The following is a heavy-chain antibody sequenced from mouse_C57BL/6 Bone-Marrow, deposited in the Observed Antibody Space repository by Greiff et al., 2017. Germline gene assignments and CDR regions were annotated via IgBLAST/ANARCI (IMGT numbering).Heavy chain of an antibody. V-gene: IGHV5-6*01. D-gene: IGHD2-13*01. Sequence: EVKLVESGGDLVKPGGSLKLSCAASGFTFSSYGMSWVRQTPDKRLEWVATISSGGSYTYYPARVKGRFTISRDNAKNTLYLQMSSLKSEDTAMYYCARQVDGDDPWFAYWGQGTLVTVSA. J-gene: IGHJ3*01. CDR3: ARQVDGDDPWFAY. CDR2: ISSGGSYT. CDR1: GFTFSSYG.